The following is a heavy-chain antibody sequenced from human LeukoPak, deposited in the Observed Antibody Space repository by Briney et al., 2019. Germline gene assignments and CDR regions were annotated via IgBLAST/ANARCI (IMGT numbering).Heavy chain of an antibody. CDR2: IIPILGIA. D-gene: IGHD4-11*01. V-gene: IGHV1-69*04. Sequence: SVKVSRKASGGTFSSYAISWVRQAPGQGPEWMGRIIPILGIANYAQKFQGRVTITADKSTSTAYMELSSLRSEDTAVYYCASDYSNSFDYWGQGTLVTVSS. CDR3: ASDYSNSFDY. J-gene: IGHJ4*02. CDR1: GGTFSSYA.